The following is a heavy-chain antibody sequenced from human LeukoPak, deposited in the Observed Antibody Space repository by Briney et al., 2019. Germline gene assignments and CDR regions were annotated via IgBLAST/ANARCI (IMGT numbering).Heavy chain of an antibody. CDR2: INPNSGGT. CDR3: ARDAALTYYYGSGSYPHY. Sequence: ASVKVSCKASGYTFTGYYMHWVRQAPGPGLEWMGWINPNSGGTNYAQKFQGWVTVTRDTSISTAYMELSRLRSDDTAVYYCARDAALTYYYGSGSYPHYWGQGTLVTVSS. V-gene: IGHV1-2*04. J-gene: IGHJ4*02. CDR1: GYTFTGYY. D-gene: IGHD3-10*01.